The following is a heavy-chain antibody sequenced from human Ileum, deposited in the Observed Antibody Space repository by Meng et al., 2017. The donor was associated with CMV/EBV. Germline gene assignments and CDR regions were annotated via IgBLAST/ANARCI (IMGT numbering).Heavy chain of an antibody. D-gene: IGHD2-2*03. J-gene: IGHJ6*02. CDR3: TRERRMDWTLFHYYYGMDV. V-gene: IGHV1-46*01. CDR2: INPSGGST. Sequence: ASVKVSCKASGYTFTSYYMHWVRQAPGQGLEWMGIINPSGGSTSYAQKFQGRVTMTRDTSTSTVYMELIGLRSEDPAVYYCTRERRMDWTLFHYYYGMDVWGQGTTVTVSS. CDR1: GYTFTSYY.